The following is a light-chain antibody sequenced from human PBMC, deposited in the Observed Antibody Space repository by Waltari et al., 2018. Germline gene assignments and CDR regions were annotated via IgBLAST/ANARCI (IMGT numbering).Light chain of an antibody. Sequence: IQMTQSPSSLSASVGDRVTITCRASQDIRNDLGWYQQKPGEAPKLLIYAASNLQSGVPSKFSGSGSGTDFTLTISSLQPEDFVTYYCLQDYNYPRTFGQGTKVEIK. J-gene: IGKJ1*01. CDR1: QDIRND. CDR2: AAS. V-gene: IGKV1-6*01. CDR3: LQDYNYPRT.